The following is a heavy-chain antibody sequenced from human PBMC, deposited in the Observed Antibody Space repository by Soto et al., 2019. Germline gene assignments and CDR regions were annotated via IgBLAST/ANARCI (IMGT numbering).Heavy chain of an antibody. D-gene: IGHD2-15*01. CDR3: ASEYCSGGSCYYYGKDV. V-gene: IGHV3-33*01. J-gene: IGHJ6*02. CDR2: IWYDGSNK. CDR1: GFTFSSYG. Sequence: GGSLRLSCAASGFTFSSYGMHWVRQAPGKGLEWVAVIWYDGSNKYYADSVKGRFTISRDNSKNTLYLQMNSLRAEDTAVYYCASEYCSGGSCYYYGKDVWGQGTTVTVSS.